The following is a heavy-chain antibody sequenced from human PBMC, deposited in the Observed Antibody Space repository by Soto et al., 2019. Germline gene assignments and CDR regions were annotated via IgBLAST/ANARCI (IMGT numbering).Heavy chain of an antibody. CDR3: ARQGFGQLHGLVDV. V-gene: IGHV4-59*08. CDR1: GGSISSYY. D-gene: IGHD3-10*01. J-gene: IGHJ6*02. Sequence: QVQLQESGPGLVKPSETLSLSCTVSGGSISSYYWSWFRQSPGKRMEWIGYVHHSWGSSYNPSLHTRVAISLDTSKCQFSLKVTSVTATDTAVYYCARQGFGQLHGLVDVWGQGTTVTVSS. CDR2: VHHSWGS.